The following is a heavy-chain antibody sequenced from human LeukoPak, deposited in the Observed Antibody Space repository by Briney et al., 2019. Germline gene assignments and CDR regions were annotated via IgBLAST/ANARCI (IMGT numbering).Heavy chain of an antibody. J-gene: IGHJ4*02. CDR3: SGAQSGRSDYFDY. Sequence: GGSLRLSCAASGFTFSSYWMHWVRQGPGKGLVWVSRINSYGSSTSYADSVKGRFTISRDNAKNTLYLQMKSLRAEDTAVYYCSGAQSGRSDYFDYWGQGTLVTVSS. CDR1: GFTFSSYW. D-gene: IGHD6-19*01. CDR2: INSYGSST. V-gene: IGHV3-74*01.